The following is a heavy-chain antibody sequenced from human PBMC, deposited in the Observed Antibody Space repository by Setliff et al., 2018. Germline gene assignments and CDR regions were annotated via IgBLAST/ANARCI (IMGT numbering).Heavy chain of an antibody. Sequence: GASVKVSCKASGYPFNNYGINWVRPAPGQGLEWMGWISAYAQKFQGRVTMTTDTSTSTAYFELRSLRSDDTAVYYCARGPLDFVVVPAAAKFDYWGQGTLVTVSS. J-gene: IGHJ4*02. CDR1: GYPFNNYG. V-gene: IGHV1-18*01. CDR3: ARGPLDFVVVPAAAKFDY. D-gene: IGHD2-2*01. CDR2: ISA.